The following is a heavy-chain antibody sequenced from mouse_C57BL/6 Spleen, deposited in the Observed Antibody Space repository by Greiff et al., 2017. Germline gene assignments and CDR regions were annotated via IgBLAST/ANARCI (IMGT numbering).Heavy chain of an antibody. CDR2: ISSGSSTI. Sequence: EVNVVESGGGLVKPGGSLKLSCAASGFTFSDYGMHWVRQAPEKGLEWVAYISSGSSTIYYADTVKGRFTISRDNAKNTLFLQMTSLRSEDTAMYYCARNYYGKDAMDYWGQGTSVTVSS. J-gene: IGHJ4*01. D-gene: IGHD1-1*01. CDR3: ARNYYGKDAMDY. CDR1: GFTFSDYG. V-gene: IGHV5-17*01.